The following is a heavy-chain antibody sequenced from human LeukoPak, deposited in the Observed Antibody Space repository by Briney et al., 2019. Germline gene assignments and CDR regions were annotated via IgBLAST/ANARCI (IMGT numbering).Heavy chain of an antibody. CDR2: IKQDGSEK. CDR3: ARVRDSSSWGPNWFDP. CDR1: GFTFSSYW. D-gene: IGHD6-13*01. Sequence: PGGSLRLSCAASGFTFSSYWMSWVRQAPGKGLEWVANIKQDGSEKYYVDSVKGRFTISRDSAKNSLYLQMNSLRAEDTAVYYCARVRDSSSWGPNWFDPWGQGTLVTVSS. V-gene: IGHV3-7*03. J-gene: IGHJ5*02.